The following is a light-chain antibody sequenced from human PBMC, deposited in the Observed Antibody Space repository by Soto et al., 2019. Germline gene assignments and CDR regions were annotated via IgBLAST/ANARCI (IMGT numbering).Light chain of an antibody. CDR1: QSILYSYNNKNY. Sequence: DILMTQSPTSLAVSLGERDTINCKSSQSILYSYNNKNYLTWYQQRPGQPPKLLIYWASTRESGVPDRFTGSGSGTDFTLTISSLQAEDVAVYYCQQYFSNPRTFGGGTKVDIK. CDR2: WAS. V-gene: IGKV4-1*01. CDR3: QQYFSNPRT. J-gene: IGKJ4*01.